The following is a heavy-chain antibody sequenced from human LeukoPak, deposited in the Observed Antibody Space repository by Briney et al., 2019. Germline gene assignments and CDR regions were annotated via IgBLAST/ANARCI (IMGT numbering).Heavy chain of an antibody. V-gene: IGHV3-74*01. D-gene: IGHD3-10*01. J-gene: IGHJ3*02. CDR2: INSDGSST. Sequence: GGSLRLSCAASGFTFSSYWMHWVRQAPGKGLVWVSRINSDGSSTSYADSVKGRFTISRDNAKNTLYLQMNSLRAEDTAVYYCAKDIATMVRGVKGPGAFDIWGQGTMVTVSS. CDR3: AKDIATMVRGVKGPGAFDI. CDR1: GFTFSSYW.